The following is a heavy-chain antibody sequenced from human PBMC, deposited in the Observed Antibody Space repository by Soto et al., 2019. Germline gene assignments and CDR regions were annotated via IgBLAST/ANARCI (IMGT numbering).Heavy chain of an antibody. CDR3: ARESEDLTSNFDY. V-gene: IGHV3-21*06. J-gene: IGHJ4*02. CDR1: GFTFTRYS. Sequence: LRLSCSASGFTFTRYSMNWVCQAPGKGLEWVSSISSTTHYIYYADSMRGRFTISRDNAKNAVYLEMNSLRAEDTAVYYCARESEDLTSNFDYWGQGTPVTVSS. CDR2: ISSTTHYI.